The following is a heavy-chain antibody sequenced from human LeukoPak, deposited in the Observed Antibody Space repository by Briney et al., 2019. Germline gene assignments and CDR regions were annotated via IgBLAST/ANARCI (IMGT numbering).Heavy chain of an antibody. CDR3: ARDPIVKQQLVQGAFDI. CDR1: GGSISSSSYY. CDR2: IYYSGST. Sequence: SETLSLTCTVSGGSISSSSYYWGWIRQPPGKGLEWIGSIYYSGSTYYNPSLKSRVTISVDTSKNQFSLKLSSVTAADTAVYYCARDPIVKQQLVQGAFDIWGQGTMVTVSS. J-gene: IGHJ3*02. V-gene: IGHV4-39*07. D-gene: IGHD6-13*01.